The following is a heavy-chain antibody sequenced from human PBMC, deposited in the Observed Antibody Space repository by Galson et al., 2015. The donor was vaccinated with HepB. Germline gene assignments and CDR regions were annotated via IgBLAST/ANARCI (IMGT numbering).Heavy chain of an antibody. CDR2: IKSKRDGETT. J-gene: IGHJ4*02. V-gene: IGHV3-15*07. CDR3: TTDLYTFSVEATTFDC. D-gene: IGHD1-26*01. Sequence: SLRLSCAASRPNFATDWMNWLRQAPGKGLEWVGRIKSKRDGETTDYAAPVKGRFTISRDDSKNMLYLQMNSLKTEDTAVYYCTTDLYTFSVEATTFDCWGQGTLVTVSS. CDR1: RPNFATDW.